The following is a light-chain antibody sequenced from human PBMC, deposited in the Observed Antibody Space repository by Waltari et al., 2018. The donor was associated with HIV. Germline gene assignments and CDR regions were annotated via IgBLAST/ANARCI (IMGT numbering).Light chain of an antibody. CDR3: QQFQLLPLT. CDR2: DAS. V-gene: IGKV1-33*01. Sequence: DLQMTQSPSSLSVSVGDKITITCQTSQDIGSHLNWYQQKPGEAPQLLIHDASELQAGVPSRFAGRGSGSNFSFTITSLQPEDLVIDFCQQFQLLPLTFGGGT. CDR1: QDIGSH. J-gene: IGKJ4*01.